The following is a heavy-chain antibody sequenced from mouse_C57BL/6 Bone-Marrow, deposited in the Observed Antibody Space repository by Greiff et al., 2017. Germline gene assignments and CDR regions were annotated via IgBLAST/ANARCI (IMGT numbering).Heavy chain of an antibody. D-gene: IGHD3-1*01. Sequence: VKLVESGPELVKPGASVKISCKASGYAFSSSWMNWVKQRPGKGLEWIGRIYPGDGDTNYNGKFKGKATLTADKSSSTAYMQLSSLTSEDSAVYFCAREIGKDWYFDVWGTGTTVTVSS. V-gene: IGHV1-82*01. CDR1: GYAFSSSW. J-gene: IGHJ1*03. CDR2: IYPGDGDT. CDR3: AREIGKDWYFDV.